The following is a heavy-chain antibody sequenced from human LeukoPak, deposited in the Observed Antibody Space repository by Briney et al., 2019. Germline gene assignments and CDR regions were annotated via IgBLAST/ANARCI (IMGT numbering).Heavy chain of an antibody. Sequence: SETLSLTCTVSGDSISSYYWSWIRQPPGKGLEWIGYIYYSGSTNYNPSLKSRVTISVDTSKNQFSLKLSSVTAADTAVYYCARGASSVRGVITFDYWGQGTLVTVSS. V-gene: IGHV4-59*01. D-gene: IGHD3-10*01. CDR3: ARGASSVRGVITFDY. J-gene: IGHJ4*02. CDR1: GDSISSYY. CDR2: IYYSGST.